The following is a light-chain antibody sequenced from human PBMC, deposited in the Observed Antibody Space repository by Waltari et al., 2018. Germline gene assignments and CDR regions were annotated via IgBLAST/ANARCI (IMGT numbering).Light chain of an antibody. Sequence: QSVLTQPASVSGSPGXXITIPCTGTSXXXXXXXXXXWYQQSPGKAPKLIIYDVVKRHSGVSTRFSASKSDNTASLTISGLQAEDEGDYYCCSYKRGATWVFGGGTALTVL. CDR3: CSYKRGATWV. CDR1: SXXXXXXXX. V-gene: IGLV2-14*03. J-gene: IGLJ3*02. CDR2: DVV.